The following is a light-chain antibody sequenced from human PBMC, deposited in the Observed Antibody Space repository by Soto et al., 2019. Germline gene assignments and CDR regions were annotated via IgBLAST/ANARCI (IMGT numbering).Light chain of an antibody. CDR1: QGISTY. J-gene: IGKJ1*01. Sequence: DIQMTQSPSSLSASVGDRVTITCRASQGISTYLVWYQQKPGTVPKLLIFAASSLLSGVPSRFSGSGSGTDFTLTISSLQPEYVATYYCQIYNGAALTFGQGTKEEIK. CDR3: QIYNGAALT. V-gene: IGKV1-27*01. CDR2: AAS.